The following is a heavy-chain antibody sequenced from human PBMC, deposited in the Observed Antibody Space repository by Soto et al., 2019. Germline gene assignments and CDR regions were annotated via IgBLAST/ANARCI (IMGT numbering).Heavy chain of an antibody. J-gene: IGHJ6*02. CDR2: IIPVFGTG. CDR1: GGTFSSYF. V-gene: IGHV1-69*01. D-gene: IGHD6-13*01. CDR3: ARDTPSAAAAYYYYGLDV. Sequence: QVQLVQSGAEVKKAGSSVKVSCKVSGGTFSSYFINWVRQAPGQGLEWVGGIIPVFGTGSYAEKFQGRVTITADESTSIAYMELSRLRSDDTAVYYCARDTPSAAAAYYYYGLDVWGQGTTVTVPS.